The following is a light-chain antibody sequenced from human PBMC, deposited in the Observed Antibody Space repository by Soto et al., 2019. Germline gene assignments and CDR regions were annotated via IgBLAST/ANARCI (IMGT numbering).Light chain of an antibody. Sequence: DIVLTQSAAPLSLSPGERATLSCRASETIRGLLAWYQQRPGQPPSLLIYDTSNRATGIPARFSASGSGTEVTLIISSLQSEEFAIYYCQQYNKWPRTFGQGTKV. CDR2: DTS. CDR1: ETIRGL. CDR3: QQYNKWPRT. V-gene: IGKV3D-15*01. J-gene: IGKJ1*01.